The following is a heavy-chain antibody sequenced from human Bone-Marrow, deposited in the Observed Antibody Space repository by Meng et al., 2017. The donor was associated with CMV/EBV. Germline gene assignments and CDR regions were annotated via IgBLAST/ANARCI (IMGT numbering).Heavy chain of an antibody. V-gene: IGHV4-61*01. CDR1: GGSVSSGSYY. J-gene: IGHJ5*02. CDR3: ARDKARGYCRNTSCYNGWFDP. D-gene: IGHD2-2*02. CDR2: IYYSGST. Sequence: SETLSLTCTVSGGSVSSGSYYWSWIRQPPGKGLEWIGYIYYSGSTNYNPSLKSRVTISVDTSKNQFSLKLISVTAADTAVYYCARDKARGYCRNTSCYNGWFDPWGQGTLVTVSS.